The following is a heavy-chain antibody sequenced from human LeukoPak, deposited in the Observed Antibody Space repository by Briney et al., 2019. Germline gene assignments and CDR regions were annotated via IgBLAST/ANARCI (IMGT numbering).Heavy chain of an antibody. CDR2: INPNSGGT. Sequence: GASVKVSCKASGYTFTGYYMHWVRQAPGQGLEWMGRINPNSGGTNYAQKFQGRFTMTRDTSISTAYMELSRLRSDDTAVYYCARVSIAAAGTISGYYYYMDVWGKGTTVTVSS. J-gene: IGHJ6*03. V-gene: IGHV1-2*06. CDR1: GYTFTGYY. D-gene: IGHD6-13*01. CDR3: ARVSIAAAGTISGYYYYMDV.